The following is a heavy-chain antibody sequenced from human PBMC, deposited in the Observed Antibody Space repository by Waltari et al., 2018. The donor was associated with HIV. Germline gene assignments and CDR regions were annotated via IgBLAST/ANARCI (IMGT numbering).Heavy chain of an antibody. CDR3: ARLFQETDAFDI. V-gene: IGHV4-39*01. Sequence: QLQLQESGPGLVKPSETLSLTCTVFGGSISSSSYYWGWLRQPPGKGLEWIGSIYYSGSTYYNPSLKSRVTISVDTSKNQFSLKLSSVTAADTAVYYCARLFQETDAFDIWGQGTMVTVSS. J-gene: IGHJ3*02. CDR1: GGSISSSSYY. CDR2: IYYSGST.